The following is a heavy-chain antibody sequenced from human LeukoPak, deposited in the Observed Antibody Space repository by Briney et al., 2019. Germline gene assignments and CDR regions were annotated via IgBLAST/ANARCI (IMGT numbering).Heavy chain of an antibody. Sequence: GASVKVPCKASGYTFTGYYMHWVRQAPGQGLEWMGWINPNSGGTNYAQKFQGRVTMTRDTSISTAYMELSRLRSDDTAVYYCARDCFNYSSGYQEWFDPWGQGTLVTVSS. J-gene: IGHJ5*02. CDR1: GYTFTGYY. CDR2: INPNSGGT. V-gene: IGHV1-2*02. D-gene: IGHD3-22*01. CDR3: ARDCFNYSSGYQEWFDP.